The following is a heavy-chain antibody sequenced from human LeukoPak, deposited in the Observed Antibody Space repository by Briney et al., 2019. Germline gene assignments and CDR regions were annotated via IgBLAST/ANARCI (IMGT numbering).Heavy chain of an antibody. CDR2: ISSSSSYI. D-gene: IGHD2-2*02. CDR3: ARDPVVVPAAIPYYYYYMDV. J-gene: IGHJ6*03. Sequence: GGSLRLSCAASGFTFSSYSMNWVRQAPGKGLEWVSSISSSSSYIYYADSVKGRFTISRDNAKNSLYLQMNSLRAEDTAVYYCARDPVVVPAAIPYYYYYMDVWGKGTTVTVSS. V-gene: IGHV3-21*01. CDR1: GFTFSSYS.